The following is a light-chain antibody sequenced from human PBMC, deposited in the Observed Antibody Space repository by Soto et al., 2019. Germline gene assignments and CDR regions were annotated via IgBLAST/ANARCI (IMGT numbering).Light chain of an antibody. Sequence: EIGMTQSAATLSVSPGERATLSCRASQSVSSNLAWYQQKPGQAPRLLIYGASTRATGIPARFSGSGSGTEFALTISSLPSDDFAVYYCQHYGDSRTFGQGTKVDIK. V-gene: IGKV3-15*01. CDR3: QHYGDSRT. CDR2: GAS. CDR1: QSVSSN. J-gene: IGKJ1*01.